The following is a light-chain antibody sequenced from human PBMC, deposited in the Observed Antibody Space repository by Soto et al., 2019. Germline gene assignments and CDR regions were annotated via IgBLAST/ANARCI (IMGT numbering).Light chain of an antibody. V-gene: IGKV1-5*01. Sequence: DIQMTQSPSTLSASVGDRSTITSRASQSISGLLAWYQQQSGKAPKILIYDASSLESGVPSRLSGSGSGTEFTLTISSMQPDDFATYYCQPYNSYSEAFGPGTQVDIK. CDR3: QPYNSYSEA. CDR1: QSISGL. J-gene: IGKJ1*01. CDR2: DAS.